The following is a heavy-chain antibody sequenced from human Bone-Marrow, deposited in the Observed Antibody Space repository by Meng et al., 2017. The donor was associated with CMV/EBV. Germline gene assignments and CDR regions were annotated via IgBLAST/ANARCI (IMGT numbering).Heavy chain of an antibody. Sequence: VQLVHAGAEVKKPGASVKASCKASGYTFTSYDINSVRQAAGQGLEWMGWMNPNSGNTDYAQKFQGRVTMTRNISKSTAYMDLSSLRSEDTAVYYCATGVADFEYWGQGTLVTVSS. CDR1: GYTFTSYD. J-gene: IGHJ4*02. CDR2: MNPNSGNT. CDR3: ATGVADFEY. D-gene: IGHD6-19*01. V-gene: IGHV1-8*01.